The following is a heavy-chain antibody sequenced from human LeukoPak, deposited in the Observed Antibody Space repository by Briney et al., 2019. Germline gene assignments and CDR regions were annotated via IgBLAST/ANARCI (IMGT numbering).Heavy chain of an antibody. CDR1: GFTFSSYS. CDR3: ARDQGSAIVVAGGDFDY. J-gene: IGHJ4*02. D-gene: IGHD6-19*01. V-gene: IGHV3-21*01. CDR2: ISSSSSYI. Sequence: GGSLRLSCAASGFTFSSYSMNWVRQAPGKGLEWVSSISSSSSYIYYADSVKGRFTISRDNAKNSLYLQMNSLRAEDTAVYYCARDQGSAIVVAGGDFDYWGQGTLVTVSS.